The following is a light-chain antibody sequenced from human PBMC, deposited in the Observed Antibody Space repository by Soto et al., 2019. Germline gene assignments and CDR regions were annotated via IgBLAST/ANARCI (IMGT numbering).Light chain of an antibody. J-gene: IGLJ1*01. CDR2: EVS. CDR1: SSDVGGYNY. V-gene: IGLV2-8*01. Sequence: QSVLTQPPSASGSPGQSVTISCTGTSSDVGGYNYVSWYQQHPGKAPKLMIYEVSKRPSGVPDRFSGSKSGNTASLTVSGIQDADEADYYCSSYSGSNNFVFGTGTKLTVL. CDR3: SSYSGSNNFV.